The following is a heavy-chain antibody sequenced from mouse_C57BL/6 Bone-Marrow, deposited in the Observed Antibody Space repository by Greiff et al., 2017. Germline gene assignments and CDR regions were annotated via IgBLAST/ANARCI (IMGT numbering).Heavy chain of an antibody. CDR3: ARGRWYFDY. V-gene: IGHV1-54*01. J-gene: IGHJ2*01. CDR1: GYAFTNYL. CDR2: ISHGSGGT. Sequence: QVQLKQSGAELVRPGTSVKVSCKASGYAFTNYLIEWVKQRPGQGLEWIGVISHGSGGTNYTEKVKGKATLTADKSCSNAYMQISSLTSEDSAVYFCARGRWYFDYWGQGTTLTVSS. D-gene: IGHD2-3*01.